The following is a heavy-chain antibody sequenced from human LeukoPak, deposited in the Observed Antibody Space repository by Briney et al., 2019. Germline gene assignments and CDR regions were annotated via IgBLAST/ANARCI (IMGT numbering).Heavy chain of an antibody. V-gene: IGHV4-59*01. J-gene: IGHJ5*02. CDR3: ARGDLAVAGTPAGWFDP. CDR1: GGSISSYY. Sequence: PSETLSLTCTVSGGSISSYYWSWIRQPPGKGLEWIGYIYYSGSTNYNPSLKSRVTISVGTSKNQFSLKLSSVTAADTAVYYCARGDLAVAGTPAGWFDPWGQGTLVTVSS. CDR2: IYYSGST. D-gene: IGHD6-19*01.